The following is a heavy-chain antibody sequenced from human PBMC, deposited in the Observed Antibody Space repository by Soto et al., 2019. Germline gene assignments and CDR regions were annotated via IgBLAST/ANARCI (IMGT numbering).Heavy chain of an antibody. CDR3: ARDDGGYAYIGY. J-gene: IGHJ4*02. CDR2: MNPNSGDT. V-gene: IGHV1-8*01. CDR1: GYTFTSYD. Sequence: QVQLVQSGAEVKKPGASVKVSCKASGYTFTSYDINWVRQATGQGLEWMGRMNPNSGDTGFARKFQGRLTMTRNNSISTADMELSSLRSEDTAIYYCARDDGGYAYIGYWGQGTLVTVSS. D-gene: IGHD3-22*01.